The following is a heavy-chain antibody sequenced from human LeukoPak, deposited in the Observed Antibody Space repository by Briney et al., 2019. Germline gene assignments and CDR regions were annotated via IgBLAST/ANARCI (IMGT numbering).Heavy chain of an antibody. CDR2: IYYSGST. CDR1: GGSISNYY. D-gene: IGHD3-3*01. CDR3: ASSTYYDFWSGYLGYYYGMDV. Sequence: SETLSLTCNVSGGSISNYYWTWIRQPPGKGLEWIGYIYYSGSTNYNPSLKSRVTISVDTSKNQFSLKLSSVTAADTAVYYCASSTYYDFWSGYLGYYYGMDVWGQGTTVTVSS. V-gene: IGHV4-59*01. J-gene: IGHJ6*02.